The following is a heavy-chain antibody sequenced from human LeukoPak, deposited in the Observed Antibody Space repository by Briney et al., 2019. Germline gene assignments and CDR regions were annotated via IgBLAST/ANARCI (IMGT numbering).Heavy chain of an antibody. Sequence: PGGSLRLSCAASGFTFSAYPMHWVRQALGGGLEYVSAITTSGDGTNYGNSVKGRFTISMDNSKSALYLELGSLSLYHLRVYYFRRGSGSYDFWGQGTLVTVSS. V-gene: IGHV3-64*01. D-gene: IGHD1-26*01. CDR1: GFTFSAYP. CDR3: RRGSGSYDF. CDR2: ITTSGDGT. J-gene: IGHJ4*02.